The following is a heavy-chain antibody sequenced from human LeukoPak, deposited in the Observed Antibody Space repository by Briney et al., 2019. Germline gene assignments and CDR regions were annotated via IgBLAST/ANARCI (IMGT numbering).Heavy chain of an antibody. V-gene: IGHV3-30-3*01. CDR1: GFAFSVFD. CDR3: AREWQYQFDY. CDR2: TSIDGNIR. J-gene: IGHJ4*02. D-gene: IGHD4-11*01. Sequence: GTSLRLSCTASGFAFSVFDMHWVRQAPGKGLEWVAVTSIDGNIRYYADSVKGRFIISRDNSKNTLYLQMNSLRPDDAAVYYCAREWQYQFDYWGQGSLDTISS.